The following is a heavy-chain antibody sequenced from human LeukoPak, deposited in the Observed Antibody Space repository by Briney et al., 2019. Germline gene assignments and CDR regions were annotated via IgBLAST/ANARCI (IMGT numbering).Heavy chain of an antibody. V-gene: IGHV4-34*01. CDR2: INHSGST. D-gene: IGHD3-3*01. J-gene: IGHJ5*02. CDR1: GGSFSGYY. Sequence: SETLSLTCAVYGGSFSGYYWSWIRQPPGKGLEWIGEINHSGSTNYNPSLKSRVTISVDTSKNQFSLKLSSVTAADTAVYYCASGYYDFWRGFFDPWGQGTLVTVSS. CDR3: ASGYYDFWRGFFDP.